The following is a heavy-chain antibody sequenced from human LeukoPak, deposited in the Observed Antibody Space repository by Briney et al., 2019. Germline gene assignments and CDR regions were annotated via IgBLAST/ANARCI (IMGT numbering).Heavy chain of an antibody. V-gene: IGHV3-30*02. CDR3: AKGLVYDFWSGYDY. Sequence: GGSLRLSCAASGFTFSSYGMHWVRQAPGKGLEWAAFIRYDGSNKYYADSVKGRFTISRDNSKNTLYLQMNSLRAEDTAVYYCAKGLVYDFWSGYDYWGQGTLVTVSS. D-gene: IGHD3-3*01. J-gene: IGHJ4*02. CDR2: IRYDGSNK. CDR1: GFTFSSYG.